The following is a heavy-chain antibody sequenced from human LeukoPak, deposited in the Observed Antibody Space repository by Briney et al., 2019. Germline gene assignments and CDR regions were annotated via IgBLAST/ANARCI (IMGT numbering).Heavy chain of an antibody. D-gene: IGHD3-22*01. CDR2: IYYSGIT. CDR1: GGSISSYY. Sequence: PSETLSLTCTVSGGSISSYYGSWIRQSPGKGLEWIGYIYYSGITNYNPSLTSRVTISVDTSKNQFSLKLSSVTAADTAVYYCARHRTYYDSSGFYQYFDYWGQGTRVTVSS. J-gene: IGHJ4*02. V-gene: IGHV4-59*01. CDR3: ARHRTYYDSSGFYQYFDY.